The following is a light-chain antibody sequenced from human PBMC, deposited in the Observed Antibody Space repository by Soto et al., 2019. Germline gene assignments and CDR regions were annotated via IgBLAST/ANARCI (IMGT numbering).Light chain of an antibody. J-gene: IGKJ5*01. CDR3: QQYGSSPPIT. CDR1: QSVISTY. Sequence: EIVLTQSPGTLSLSPGERATLSCRASQSVISTYLAWYQQKPGQAPRLLIYDASTRATGIPDSFSGSGSGTDFTLTISRLEPEDFAVYYCQQYGSSPPITFGQGTRLEIK. CDR2: DAS. V-gene: IGKV3-20*01.